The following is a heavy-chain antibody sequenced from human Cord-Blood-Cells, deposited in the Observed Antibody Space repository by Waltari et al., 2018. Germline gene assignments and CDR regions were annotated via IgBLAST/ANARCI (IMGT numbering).Heavy chain of an antibody. CDR2: IWYDGSNK. CDR3: ARNYDSSGYDAFDI. CDR1: GFTFSGYG. J-gene: IGHJ3*02. D-gene: IGHD3-22*01. Sequence: QVQLVESGGGVVQPGRSLRLSCAASGFTFSGYGMPWARQAPGKGLEWVSVIWYDGSNKYYADSVKGRFTISRDNSKNTLYLQMNSLRAEDTAVYYCARNYDSSGYDAFDIWGQGTMVTVSS. V-gene: IGHV3-33*01.